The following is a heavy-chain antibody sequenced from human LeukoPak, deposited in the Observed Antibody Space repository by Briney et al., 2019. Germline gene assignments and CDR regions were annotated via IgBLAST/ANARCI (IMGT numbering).Heavy chain of an antibody. CDR3: ARAGYGDSDFDY. CDR1: GGSISSYY. D-gene: IGHD4-17*01. Sequence: PSETLSLTCTVSGGSISSYYWSWIRQPPGKRLEWIGYIHYSGSTNYNPSLRGRVTISLDMSKNQFSLKLNSVTAADTAVYYCARAGYGDSDFDYWGQGTLVTVSS. CDR2: IHYSGST. V-gene: IGHV4-59*08. J-gene: IGHJ4*02.